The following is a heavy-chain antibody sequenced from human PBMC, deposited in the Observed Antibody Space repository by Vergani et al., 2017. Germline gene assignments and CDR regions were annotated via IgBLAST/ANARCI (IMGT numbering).Heavy chain of an antibody. Sequence: EVQLLESGGGLVQPGGSLRLSCAASGFTFSSYAMSWVRQAPGKGLEWVSAISGSGDSTYYADSVKGRFTISRDNSKNTLYLQMNSLRAEDTAVYYCAKVSSYDFWSGYRQYYFDYWGQGTLVTVSS. CDR1: GFTFSSYA. CDR2: ISGSGDST. D-gene: IGHD3-3*01. V-gene: IGHV3-23*01. CDR3: AKVSSYDFWSGYRQYYFDY. J-gene: IGHJ4*02.